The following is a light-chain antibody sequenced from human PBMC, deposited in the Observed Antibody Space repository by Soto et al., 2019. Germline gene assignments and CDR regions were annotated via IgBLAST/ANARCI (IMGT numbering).Light chain of an antibody. CDR1: HSLSDN. V-gene: IGKV3-15*01. CDR3: QQYSKCPPCT. J-gene: IGKJ1*01. CDR2: LAS. Sequence: EIMMTQSPATLAGSPGETVTLSCRASHSLSDNLAWYQQKHGQPPRLLIFLASTRATGVPAMFSGRGSGIEFTLSHSGLLSEDFAVYYCQQYSKCPPCTFGHGAQVEIK.